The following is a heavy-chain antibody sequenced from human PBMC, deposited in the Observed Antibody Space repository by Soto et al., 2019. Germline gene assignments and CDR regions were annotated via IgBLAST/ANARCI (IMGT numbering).Heavy chain of an antibody. CDR3: AKDLCSSSSCYYNYGMDV. J-gene: IGHJ6*02. D-gene: IGHD2-2*01. V-gene: IGHV3-30*18. CDR2: ISYGGSNK. CDR1: GFTFRNYA. Sequence: GGSLRLSCAASGFTFRNYAMHWVRQAPGKGLEWVAVISYGGSNKYYADSVKGRFTISRDNSKNTLYLQMNSLRAEDTAVYYGAKDLCSSSSCYYNYGMDVWGQGTTVTVSS.